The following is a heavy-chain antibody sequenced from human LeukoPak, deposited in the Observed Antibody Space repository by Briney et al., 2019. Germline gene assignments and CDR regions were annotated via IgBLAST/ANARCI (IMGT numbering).Heavy chain of an antibody. CDR2: ISGSGRST. CDR1: RFTFSSYV. CDR3: ARVSGNIQIWPQPFGDGMDV. V-gene: IGHV3-23*01. D-gene: IGHD3-10*01. Sequence: GGSLRLSCAASRFTFSSYVMGWVRQAPGKGLECVSAISGSGRSTYYADSVRGRFTISREDSKNTLYLQMNILRAEDTAIYYCARVSGNIQIWPQPFGDGMDVWGQGTTVTVSS. J-gene: IGHJ6*02.